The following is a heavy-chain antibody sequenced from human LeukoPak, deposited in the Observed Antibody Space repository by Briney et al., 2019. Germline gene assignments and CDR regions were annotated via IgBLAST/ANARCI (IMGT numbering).Heavy chain of an antibody. CDR2: TSSSDDGT. CDR1: GFPLSSYA. J-gene: IGHJ4*02. D-gene: IGHD2-21*01. CDR3: ARAPVTSCRGAFCYPFDL. Sequence: GGSLRLSCAASGFPLSSYAMSWVRQVPGKGPEWVSATSSSDDGTYHADSVRGRFTIYRDNFRNTLYLQMNRLRVEDAALYYCARAPVTSCRGAFCYPFDLWGQGVLVTVSS. V-gene: IGHV3-23*01.